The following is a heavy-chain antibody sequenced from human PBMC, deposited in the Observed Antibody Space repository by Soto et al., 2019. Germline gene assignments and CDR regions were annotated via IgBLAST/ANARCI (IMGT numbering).Heavy chain of an antibody. D-gene: IGHD3-9*01. CDR3: VKDRRYFVSVGGVDP. CDR1: GFTFSSYS. J-gene: IGHJ5*02. Sequence: EVQLVESGGGLVKPGGSLRLSCAASGFTFSSYSMNWVRQAPGKGLEWVSSISSSGGSTYYADSVKGRFTISRDNSKNTLYLQMNSLRAEDTAVYYCVKDRRYFVSVGGVDPWGQGTLVTVSS. CDR2: ISSSGGST. V-gene: IGHV3-23*04.